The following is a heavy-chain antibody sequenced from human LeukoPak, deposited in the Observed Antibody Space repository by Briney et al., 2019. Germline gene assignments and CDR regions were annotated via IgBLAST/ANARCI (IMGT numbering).Heavy chain of an antibody. CDR1: AGSISSSSYY. D-gene: IGHD6-13*01. J-gene: IGHJ4*02. CDR2: IYYSGST. Sequence: SETLSLTCTVSAGSISSSSYYWGWIRQPPGNGLEWIGSIYYSGSTNYHPSLKSRITISVDTSKNHFSLKLSSVTAADTAVYYCATQNPLSSLTYSSSWYVRARGAFDYWGQGTLVTVSS. V-gene: IGHV4-39*02. CDR3: ATQNPLSSLTYSSSWYVRARGAFDY.